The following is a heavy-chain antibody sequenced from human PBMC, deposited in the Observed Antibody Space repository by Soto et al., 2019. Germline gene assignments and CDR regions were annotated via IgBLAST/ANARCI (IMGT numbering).Heavy chain of an antibody. V-gene: IGHV2-5*02. CDR2: IYWDDDK. CDR3: AQRLRYYGLGSARGTWLPP. Sequence: QITLKESGPTLVRPTQTLTLTCTFSGFSLSTTGVGVGWIRQPPGKALEWLALIYWDDDKRYSPSLKSRLTFTKDTSKNQPTLTMTYMDPVDTTTYCSAQRLRYYGLGSARGTWLPPWGQGTLVTVSS. D-gene: IGHD3-10*01. CDR1: GFSLSTTGVG. J-gene: IGHJ5*02.